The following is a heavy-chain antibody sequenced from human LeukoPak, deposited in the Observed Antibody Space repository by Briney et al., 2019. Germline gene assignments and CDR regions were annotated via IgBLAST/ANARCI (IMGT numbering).Heavy chain of an antibody. J-gene: IGHJ3*02. V-gene: IGHV1-18*04. CDR3: ARPTSANDAFDI. CDR2: ISAYNGNT. Sequence: ASVKVSCKASGYTFTGYYMHWVRQAPGQGLEWMGWISAYNGNTNYAQKLQGRVTMTTDTSTSTAYMELRSLRSDDTAVYYCARPTSANDAFDIWGQGTMVTVSS. D-gene: IGHD2-2*01. CDR1: GYTFTGYY.